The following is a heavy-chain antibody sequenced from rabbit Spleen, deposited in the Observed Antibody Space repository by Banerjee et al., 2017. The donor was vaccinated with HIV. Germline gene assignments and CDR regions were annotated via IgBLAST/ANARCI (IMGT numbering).Heavy chain of an antibody. D-gene: IGHD6-1*01. CDR2: IYVGGAGTT. Sequence: QEQLVESGGGLVQPEGSLTLTCTASGFSFSSSYYMCWVRQAPGKGLEWIACIYVGGAGTTYYASWAKGRFTISKTSSTTVTLQMTSLTAADTATYFCGRSPGTDSDGYINLWGPGTLVTVS. J-gene: IGHJ4*01. CDR3: GRSPGTDSDGYINL. V-gene: IGHV1S45*01. CDR1: GFSFSSSYY.